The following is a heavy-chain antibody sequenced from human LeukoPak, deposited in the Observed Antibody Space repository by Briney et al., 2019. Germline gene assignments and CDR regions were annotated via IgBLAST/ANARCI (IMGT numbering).Heavy chain of an antibody. CDR1: GYTINSYT. Sequence: ASVKVSCKVSGYTINSYTMNWVRQAPGQGLEWMAWINTNTGNPTYAQGFTGRFVFSLDTSISTAYLHISGLKAEDTAVYYCARDGLRSCTSSSCYPGEDAFDIWGQGTMVTVSS. J-gene: IGHJ3*02. D-gene: IGHD2-2*01. CDR3: ARDGLRSCTSSSCYPGEDAFDI. CDR2: INTNTGNP. V-gene: IGHV7-4-1*02.